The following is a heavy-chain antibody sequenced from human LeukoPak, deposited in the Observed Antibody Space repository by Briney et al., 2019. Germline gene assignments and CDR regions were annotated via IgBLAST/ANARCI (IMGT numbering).Heavy chain of an antibody. J-gene: IGHJ4*02. V-gene: IGHV4-39*01. D-gene: IGHD4-17*01. Sequence: PSETLSLTCTVSGGSISSSRHYWGWFRQPPGKGLEWIGYIYYSGSSFCNPSLKSRVTMSVDTSKNRFSLRLNSVTAADTAVYYCARGPTVTTDYWGQGTLVTVSS. CDR2: IYYSGSS. CDR1: GGSISSSRHY. CDR3: ARGPTVTTDY.